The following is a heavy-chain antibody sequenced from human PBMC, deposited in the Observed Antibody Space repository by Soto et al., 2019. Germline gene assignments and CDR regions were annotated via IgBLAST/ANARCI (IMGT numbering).Heavy chain of an antibody. CDR1: DGSISGCNYQ. Sequence: QLQLQESGPGLVKPSETVSLTFTVLDGSISGCNYQWGWIRQPPGKGLEWIGSVHYSGGTNYNPSLQSRVTMSVDTSKNQFSLKVSSVTDADTAKYYCARSRVGRVQRRVLEWFPLANDAFDSWGQGTMVAVSS. D-gene: IGHD3-3*01. CDR3: ARSRVGRVQRRVLEWFPLANDAFDS. J-gene: IGHJ3*02. V-gene: IGHV4-39*01. CDR2: VHYSGGT.